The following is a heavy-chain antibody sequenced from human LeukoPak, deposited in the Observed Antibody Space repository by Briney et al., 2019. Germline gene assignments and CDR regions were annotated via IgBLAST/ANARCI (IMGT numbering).Heavy chain of an antibody. Sequence: GGSLRLSCAASGFTFSSYNMNWVRQAPGKGLEWVASTDTSSEFIHYADSVKGRFTISRDNARKSLFLQMNSLRAEDTAVYYCASETTRGYSYGSPTDGFDLWGQGTMVTVSS. CDR3: ASETTRGYSYGSPTDGFDL. J-gene: IGHJ3*01. V-gene: IGHV3-21*01. CDR1: GFTFSSYN. CDR2: TDTSSEFI. D-gene: IGHD5-18*01.